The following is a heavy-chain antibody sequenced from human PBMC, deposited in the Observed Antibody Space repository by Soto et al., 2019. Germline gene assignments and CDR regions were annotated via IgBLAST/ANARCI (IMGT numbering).Heavy chain of an antibody. CDR3: TKSFVTTHHLYGYMDV. D-gene: IGHD4-17*01. Sequence: DVQLVESGGSLVQPGRSLRLSCAASGFAFRDFAMHWDLQTLGKGLEWVSGITWNGVAMASADSVRGRFTISRDEAKNSLYLPMNSLRPEDTALYYGTKSFVTTHHLYGYMDVRGKGTSVTVS. V-gene: IGHV3-9*01. CDR2: ITWNGVAM. CDR1: GFAFRDFA. J-gene: IGHJ6*03.